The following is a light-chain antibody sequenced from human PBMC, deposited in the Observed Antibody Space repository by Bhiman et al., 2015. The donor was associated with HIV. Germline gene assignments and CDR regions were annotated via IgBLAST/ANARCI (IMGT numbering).Light chain of an antibody. Sequence: QSVLTQPPSVSGAPGQGVTISCTGSSSNIGAGYDVHWYQHLPGTAPKLLLYGNNNRPSGVPDRFSASKSGTSASLAITGLQAEDEADYYCQSYDSSLHIVVFGGGTKVTVL. V-gene: IGLV1-40*01. CDR2: GNN. CDR3: QSYDSSLHIVV. J-gene: IGLJ2*01. CDR1: SSNIGAGYD.